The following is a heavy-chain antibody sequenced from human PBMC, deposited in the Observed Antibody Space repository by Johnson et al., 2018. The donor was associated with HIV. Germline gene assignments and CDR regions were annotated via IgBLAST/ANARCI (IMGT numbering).Heavy chain of an antibody. CDR2: IIGSGGST. Sequence: VQLVESGGGLVQPGGSLRLSCAASGFTFSSYAMSWVRQAPGKGLEWVSAIIGSGGSTYYADSVKGRFTISRDNSKNTLYLQMNSLRAEDTAVYYCASSNYYDQDAFDIWGQGTMVTVSS. J-gene: IGHJ3*02. V-gene: IGHV3-23*04. D-gene: IGHD3-16*01. CDR3: ASSNYYDQDAFDI. CDR1: GFTFSSYA.